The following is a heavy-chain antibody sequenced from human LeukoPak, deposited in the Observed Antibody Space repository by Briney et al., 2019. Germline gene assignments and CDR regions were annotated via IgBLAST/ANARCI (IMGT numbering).Heavy chain of an antibody. Sequence: PGGSLRLSCAASGFTFSSYWMHWVRQAPGKGLVWVSRINSDGSSTSYADSVKGRFTISRDNAKNTLYLQMNSLGAEDTAVYYCARGGGHSYGPFDYWGQGTLVTVSS. D-gene: IGHD5-18*01. V-gene: IGHV3-74*01. CDR2: INSDGSST. J-gene: IGHJ4*02. CDR1: GFTFSSYW. CDR3: ARGGGHSYGPFDY.